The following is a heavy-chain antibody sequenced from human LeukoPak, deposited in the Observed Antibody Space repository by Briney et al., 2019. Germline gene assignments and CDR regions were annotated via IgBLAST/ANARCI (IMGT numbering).Heavy chain of an antibody. D-gene: IGHD5-18*01. V-gene: IGHV3-23*01. J-gene: IGHJ4*02. CDR1: GFSFSSYA. CDR2: IFGSGGST. CDR3: AKQEGPRGYSYGFYFDY. Sequence: GSLRLSCAASGFSFSSYAMTWVRQAPGKGLGWVSAIFGSGGSTYYADSVKGRFTISRDNSKNTLYLQMNSLRAEDTAVYYCAKQEGPRGYSYGFYFDYWGQGTLVTVSS.